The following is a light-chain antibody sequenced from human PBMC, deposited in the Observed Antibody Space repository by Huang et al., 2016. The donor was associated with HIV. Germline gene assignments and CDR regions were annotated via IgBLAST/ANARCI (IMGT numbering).Light chain of an antibody. V-gene: IGKV1-39*01. CDR1: QSISAY. Sequence: DIQMTQSPSSLYASVGDRVTISCRASQSISAYLNWHQHRPGRAPKLLIYATSDLQGGVPSRFSGSRSGTQFTLTISSLQPEDFATYYCQQSYSFPRTFGQGTKLDIK. CDR3: QQSYSFPRT. J-gene: IGKJ2*01. CDR2: ATS.